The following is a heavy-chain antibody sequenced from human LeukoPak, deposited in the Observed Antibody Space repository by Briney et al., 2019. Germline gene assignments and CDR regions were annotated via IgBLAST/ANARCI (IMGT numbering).Heavy chain of an antibody. Sequence: GRPLRLSCAASGFTFSSYGMHWVRQAPGKGLEWVAVISYDGSNKYYADSVKGRFTISRDNSKNTLYLQMNSLRAEDTAVYYCAKDHYGGNSDYWGQGTLVTVSS. CDR3: AKDHYGGNSDY. D-gene: IGHD4-23*01. V-gene: IGHV3-30*18. J-gene: IGHJ4*02. CDR1: GFTFSSYG. CDR2: ISYDGSNK.